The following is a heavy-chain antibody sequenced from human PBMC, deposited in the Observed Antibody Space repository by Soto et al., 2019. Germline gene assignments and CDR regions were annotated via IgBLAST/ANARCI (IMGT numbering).Heavy chain of an antibody. Sequence: QVQLQESGPGLVKPSQTLSLTCTVSGGSISSGGYYWSWIRQHPGKGLEWIGYIYYSGSTYYNPSLKSRVTXXVXTXTNQFSLKLSSVTAADTAVYYCARDAITYGDSRGDYWGQGTLVTVSS. CDR1: GGSISSGGYY. J-gene: IGHJ4*02. CDR3: ARDAITYGDSRGDY. D-gene: IGHD4-17*01. V-gene: IGHV4-31*03. CDR2: IYYSGST.